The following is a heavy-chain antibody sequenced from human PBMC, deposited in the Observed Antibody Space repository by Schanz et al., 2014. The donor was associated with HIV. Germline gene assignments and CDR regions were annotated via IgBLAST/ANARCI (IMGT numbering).Heavy chain of an antibody. Sequence: EVQLLESGGGLVRPGVSLRLSCVASGFTFSSYAMNWVRQAPGKGLEWVSTISGRGANTFFADSVKGRFNISRDNSKNTVFLHMHNLRADDTAVYYCARDLRMGKYFDYWGQGVLVTVSS. CDR2: ISGRGANT. D-gene: IGHD7-27*01. J-gene: IGHJ4*02. V-gene: IGHV3-23*01. CDR3: ARDLRMGKYFDY. CDR1: GFTFSSYA.